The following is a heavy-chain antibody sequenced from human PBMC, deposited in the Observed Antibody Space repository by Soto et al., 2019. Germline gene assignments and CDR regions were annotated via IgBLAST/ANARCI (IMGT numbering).Heavy chain of an antibody. CDR3: ARGQRFSDWFDP. J-gene: IGHJ5*02. V-gene: IGHV4-4*07. CDR1: GGSMTSYY. CDR2: VYSSGGT. D-gene: IGHD3-3*01. Sequence: SETLSLTCTVSGGSMTSYYWTWIRQPAGKGLEWIGRVYSSGGTHYNPSLKSRVTISLDTSKDQFSLRLLSVTDADTAVYFCARGQRFSDWFDPWGQGTLVTVSS.